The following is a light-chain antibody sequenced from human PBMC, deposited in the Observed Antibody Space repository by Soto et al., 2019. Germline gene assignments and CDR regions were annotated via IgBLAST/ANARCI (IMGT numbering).Light chain of an antibody. Sequence: QSALTQPASVSGSPGQSVTISCTGTSSDIGIFNYVSWYQQHPGKAPKFIIYEVTNRPSGVADRFSGSKSGNTASLNISGLQTDDEADYYCSSYTSSSTLGVFGGGTKVTVL. J-gene: IGLJ3*02. CDR2: EVT. V-gene: IGLV2-14*01. CDR1: SSDIGIFNY. CDR3: SSYTSSSTLGV.